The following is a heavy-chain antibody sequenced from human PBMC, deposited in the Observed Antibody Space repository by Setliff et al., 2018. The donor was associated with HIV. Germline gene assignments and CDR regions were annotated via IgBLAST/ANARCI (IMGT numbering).Heavy chain of an antibody. V-gene: IGHV4-61*02. D-gene: IGHD1-1*01. CDR2: IYSSGNT. CDR1: GVSINSGNYY. CDR3: ARGGDGYNPGGGTFDH. J-gene: IGHJ4*02. Sequence: SETLSLTCTVSGVSINSGNYYWGWIRQPAGKGLEWIGRIYSSGNTNYNPSLKSRVTISADTSKNQFSLRLKSVTAAETAVYYCARGGDGYNPGGGTFDHWGQGTLVTVSS.